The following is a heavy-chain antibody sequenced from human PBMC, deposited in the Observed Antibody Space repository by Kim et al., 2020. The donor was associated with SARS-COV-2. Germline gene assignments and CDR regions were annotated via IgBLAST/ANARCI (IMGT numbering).Heavy chain of an antibody. CDR2: IYPGDSDT. Sequence: GESLKISCKGSGYSFTSYWIGWVRQMPGKGLEWMGIIYPGDSDTRYSPSFQGQVTISADKSISTAYLQWSSLKASDTAMYYCARGPLWFGELFVNWFDPWGQGTLVTVSP. V-gene: IGHV5-51*01. D-gene: IGHD3-10*01. CDR3: ARGPLWFGELFVNWFDP. CDR1: GYSFTSYW. J-gene: IGHJ5*02.